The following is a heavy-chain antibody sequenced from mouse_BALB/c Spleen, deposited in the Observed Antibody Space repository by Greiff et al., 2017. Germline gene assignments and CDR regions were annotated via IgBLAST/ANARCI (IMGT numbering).Heavy chain of an antibody. J-gene: IGHJ2*01. CDR3: ARTVVATGGHYFDY. CDR2: ISSGGSYT. V-gene: IGHV5-9-3*01. CDR1: GFTFSSYA. D-gene: IGHD1-1*01. Sequence: EVQLVESGGGLVKPGGSLKLSCAASGFTFSSYAMSWVRQTPEKRLEWVATISSGGSYTYYPDSVKGRFTISRDNAKNTLYLQMSSLRSEDTAMYYCARTVVATGGHYFDYWGQGTTLTVSS.